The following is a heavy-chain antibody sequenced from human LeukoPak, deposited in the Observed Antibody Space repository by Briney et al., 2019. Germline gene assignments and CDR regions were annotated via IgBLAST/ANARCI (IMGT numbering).Heavy chain of an antibody. Sequence: SETLSLTCTVSGGSISSSIYFWGWIRQPPGKGLEWIGSIHYSGSTYNDPSLKSRVTISVDTSKNRFSLKLSSVTAADTAVYYCAREGLAITMVRGVGGYPDNWFDPWGQGTLVTVSS. D-gene: IGHD3-10*01. CDR3: AREGLAITMVRGVGGYPDNWFDP. J-gene: IGHJ5*02. CDR2: IHYSGST. V-gene: IGHV4-39*07. CDR1: GGSISSSIYF.